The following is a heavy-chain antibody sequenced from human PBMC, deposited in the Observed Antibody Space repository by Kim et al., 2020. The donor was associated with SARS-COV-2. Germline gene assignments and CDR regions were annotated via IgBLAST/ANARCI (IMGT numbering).Heavy chain of an antibody. V-gene: IGHV4-34*01. CDR3: EGRLLWFGELPEGDYYYYGMDV. CDR1: GGSFSDYY. Sequence: SETLSLTCAVYGGSFSDYYWSWIRQPPGKGLEWIGEINHSGSTNYNPSLKSRVTISVDTSKNQFSLKLSSVTAADTAVYYCEGRLLWFGELPEGDYYYYGMDVWGQGTTVTVSS. CDR2: INHSGST. J-gene: IGHJ6*02. D-gene: IGHD3-10*01.